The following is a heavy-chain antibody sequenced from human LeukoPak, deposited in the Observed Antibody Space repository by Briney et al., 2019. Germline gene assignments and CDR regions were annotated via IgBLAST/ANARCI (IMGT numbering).Heavy chain of an antibody. CDR2: IYQSGNT. V-gene: IGHV4-38-2*02. CDR3: ARTPRPAIYPATTYYFFDY. CDR1: RYSISSDYN. D-gene: IGHD3-3*01. J-gene: IGHJ4*01. Sequence: PSETQSLTCTVSRYSISSDYNWGWIRQPPGKGLEWIGSIYQSGNTYYNASLQSRVTMSIDTSKNQFSLRLTSVTAADTAVYYCARTPRPAIYPATTYYFFDYWGQGTLVTVSS.